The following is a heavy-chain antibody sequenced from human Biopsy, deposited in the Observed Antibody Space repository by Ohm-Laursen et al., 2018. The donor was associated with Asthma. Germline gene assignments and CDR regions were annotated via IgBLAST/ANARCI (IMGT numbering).Heavy chain of an antibody. Sequence: SLRLSCTASGFTFRSYAMHWVRQAPGKGLEWVAVGGSYYDGGLKYCADSVNGRFTVSRDDSKNTLYLQMNSLRPDDTAVYYCARDVMEWYLPAFDFWGQGTLVTVST. V-gene: IGHV3-30-3*01. D-gene: IGHD3-3*01. CDR3: ARDVMEWYLPAFDF. CDR1: GFTFRSYA. CDR2: GGSYYDGGLK. J-gene: IGHJ4*02.